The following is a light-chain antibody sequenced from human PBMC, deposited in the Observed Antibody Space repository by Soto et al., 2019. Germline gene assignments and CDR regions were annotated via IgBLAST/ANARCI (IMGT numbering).Light chain of an antibody. CDR2: GVS. Sequence: EIVMTQSPGTLSVSPGERATLSCRASQSVSVNLAWYQQKPGQAPRLLIYGVSTRATGIPARFSGSESGTEFTLTISSLQSEDFAVYYCQHYGTSPSTFGRGTKVDIK. J-gene: IGKJ1*01. CDR3: QHYGTSPST. V-gene: IGKV3-15*01. CDR1: QSVSVN.